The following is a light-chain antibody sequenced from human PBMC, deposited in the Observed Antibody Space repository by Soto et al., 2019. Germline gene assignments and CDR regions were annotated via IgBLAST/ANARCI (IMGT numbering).Light chain of an antibody. J-gene: IGKJ1*01. CDR1: QSVSSK. CDR2: DAS. V-gene: IGKV3-15*01. Sequence: EIVMTQSPATVSVSPGERATLSCRASQSVSSKLAWYQQKPGQPPRLLIFDASARATGVPDRFSGSGSGTEFTLTISSLQSEDFAVYYCQQYNNWPRTFGQGTKVDIK. CDR3: QQYNNWPRT.